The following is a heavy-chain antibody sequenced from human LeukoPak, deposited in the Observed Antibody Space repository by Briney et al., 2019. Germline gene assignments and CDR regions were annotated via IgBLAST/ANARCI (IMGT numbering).Heavy chain of an antibody. CDR1: GFTFSSYG. D-gene: IGHD1-1*01. J-gene: IGHJ4*02. CDR3: ARDRTRRPFDY. CDR2: IWYDGSNK. V-gene: IGHV3-33*01. Sequence: GGSLRLSCAASGFTFSSYGTHWVRQAPGKGLEWVAVIWYDGSNKYYADSVKGRFTISRDNSKNTLYLQMNSLRAEDTAVYYCARDRTRRPFDYWGQGTLVTVSS.